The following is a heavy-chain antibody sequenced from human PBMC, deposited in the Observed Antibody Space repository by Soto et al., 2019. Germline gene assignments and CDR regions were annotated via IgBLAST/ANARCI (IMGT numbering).Heavy chain of an antibody. V-gene: IGHV3-23*01. CDR2: ISGSGGST. J-gene: IGHJ4*02. CDR3: AKVIRDDSSGYYPPLFDY. CDR1: GFTFSSYA. D-gene: IGHD3-22*01. Sequence: GGSLRLSCAASGFTFSSYAMSWVRQAPGKGLEWVSAISGSGGSTYYADSVKGRFTISRDNSKNTLYLQMNSLRAEDTSVYYCAKVIRDDSSGYYPPLFDYWGQGTLVTVSS.